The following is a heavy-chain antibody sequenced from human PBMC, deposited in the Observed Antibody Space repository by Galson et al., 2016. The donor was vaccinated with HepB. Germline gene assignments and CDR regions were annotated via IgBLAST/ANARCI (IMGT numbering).Heavy chain of an antibody. D-gene: IGHD4-17*01. V-gene: IGHV3-23*01. Sequence: SLRLSCAASGFTFRSCAMSWVRQAPGKGLEWVSGCSGGGIDTLYADSVKGRFTISRDNSKNTLYPQMNSLTVEDTAVYYCAKDRYTVTTLLDFWGQGTLVTVSS. CDR3: AKDRYTVTTLLDF. CDR2: CSGGGIDT. CDR1: GFTFRSCA. J-gene: IGHJ4*02.